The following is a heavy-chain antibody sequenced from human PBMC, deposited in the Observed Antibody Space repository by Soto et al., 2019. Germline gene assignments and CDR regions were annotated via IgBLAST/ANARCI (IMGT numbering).Heavy chain of an antibody. V-gene: IGHV4-31*03. Sequence: SETLSLTCTVSGGSISSGGYYWSWIRQHPGKGLEWIGYIYYSGSTYYNPSLKSRVTISVDTSKNQFSLKLSSVTAADTAVYYCARITGGVGATKVLLFDYWGQGTLVTVSS. CDR2: IYYSGST. CDR3: ARITGGVGATKVLLFDY. D-gene: IGHD1-26*01. CDR1: GGSISSGGYY. J-gene: IGHJ4*02.